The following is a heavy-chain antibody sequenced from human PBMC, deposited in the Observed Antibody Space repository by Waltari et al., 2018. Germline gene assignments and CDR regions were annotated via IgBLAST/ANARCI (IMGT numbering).Heavy chain of an antibody. CDR2: INPNSGGT. V-gene: IGHV1-2*06. D-gene: IGHD6-6*01. J-gene: IGHJ3*02. CDR1: GYTFTGYY. Sequence: QVQLVQSGAEVKKPGASVKVSCKASGYTFTGYYMHWVRQAPGHGLEWMGRINPNSGGTIYAQKFQGRVTMTRDTSISTAYMELSRLRSDDTAVYYCARWRGHSSSSPDAFDIWGQGTMVTVSS. CDR3: ARWRGHSSSSPDAFDI.